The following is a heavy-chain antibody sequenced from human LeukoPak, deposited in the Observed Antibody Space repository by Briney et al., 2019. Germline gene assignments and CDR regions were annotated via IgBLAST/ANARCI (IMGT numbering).Heavy chain of an antibody. D-gene: IGHD6-6*01. J-gene: IGHJ6*03. Sequence: ASVKVSCKASGYTFTGYYMHWVRQAPGQGLEWMGIINPSGGSTSYAQKFQGRVTMTRDMSTSTVYMELSSLRSEDTAVYYCAREGSSSSYYYYYYMDVWGKGTTVTVSS. CDR2: INPSGGST. V-gene: IGHV1-46*01. CDR3: AREGSSSSYYYYYYMDV. CDR1: GYTFTGYY.